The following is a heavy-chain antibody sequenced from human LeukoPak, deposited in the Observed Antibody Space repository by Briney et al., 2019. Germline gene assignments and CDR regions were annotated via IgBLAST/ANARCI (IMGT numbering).Heavy chain of an antibody. V-gene: IGHV3-48*03. CDR3: ASWAGNTQSDSWSGPFDY. CDR1: GLTFSNFK. D-gene: IGHD3-3*01. Sequence: QAGGSLRLSCAVSGLTFSNFKMNWVRQAPGKGLEWVSYISDSGRTTFYADSVKSRFTISRDNAKNSLYLQMSSLRVEDTAVYYCASWAGNTQSDSWSGPFDYWGQGTLVTVSS. J-gene: IGHJ4*02. CDR2: ISDSGRTT.